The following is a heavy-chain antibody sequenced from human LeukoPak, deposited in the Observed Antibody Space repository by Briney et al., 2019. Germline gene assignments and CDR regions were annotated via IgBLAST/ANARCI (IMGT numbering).Heavy chain of an antibody. D-gene: IGHD5-18*01. CDR3: AREREYTYGCFDY. V-gene: IGHV3-7*01. CDR2: IKYDGSET. Sequence: GGSLRLSCAASGLTFSSYWMSWVRQAPGKGLEWVANIKYDGSETYSKNSLYLQMNSLRAEDTAVYYCAREREYTYGCFDYWGQGTLVTVSS. CDR1: GLTFSSYW. J-gene: IGHJ4*02.